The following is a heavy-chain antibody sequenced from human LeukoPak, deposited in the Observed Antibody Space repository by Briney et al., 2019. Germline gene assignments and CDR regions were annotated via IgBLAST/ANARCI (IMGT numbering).Heavy chain of an antibody. J-gene: IGHJ4*02. CDR1: GFSLSISGMY. V-gene: IGHV2-70*11. CDR2: IDWDDDK. D-gene: IGHD3-10*01. Sequence: SGPTLVKPTQTLTLTCTFSGFSLSISGMYVTWIRQPPGKALEWLARIDWDDDKYYSTSLKTRLTISKDTSKNQVVLTMTNMDPVDTATYYCARTSSFTLIRGLDQWGQGTLVTVSS. CDR3: ARTSSFTLIRGLDQ.